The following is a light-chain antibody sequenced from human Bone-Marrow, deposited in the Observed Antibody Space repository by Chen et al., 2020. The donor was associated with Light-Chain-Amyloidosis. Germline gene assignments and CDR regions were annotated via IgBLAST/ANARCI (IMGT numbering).Light chain of an antibody. Sequence: YMLTQPSSVSVAPGPTATIACVGNNIGSTSVHWYQQTPGQAPLLVVYDDSDRPSGIPERLSGSNSGNTATLTISRGEAGDEADYYCQVWDRSSDRPVFGGGTKLTVL. CDR2: DDS. V-gene: IGLV3-21*02. CDR1: NIGSTS. CDR3: QVWDRSSDRPV. J-gene: IGLJ3*02.